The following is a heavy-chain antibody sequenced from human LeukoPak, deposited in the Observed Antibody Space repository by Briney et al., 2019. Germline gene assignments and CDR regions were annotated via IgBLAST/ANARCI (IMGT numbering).Heavy chain of an antibody. CDR1: GFIFRNYT. CDR2: ITGSGDTT. J-gene: IGHJ4*02. CDR3: AKWGDYDILTGYYVSDF. V-gene: IGHV3-23*01. D-gene: IGHD3-9*01. Sequence: GGSLRLSCAASGFIFRNYTMSWVRQAPGKGLEWVSAITGSGDTTYYADSVKGRFSVSRDNSKNTLYVEMNTLRAEDTAVYYCAKWGDYDILTGYYVSDFWGQGTLVTVSS.